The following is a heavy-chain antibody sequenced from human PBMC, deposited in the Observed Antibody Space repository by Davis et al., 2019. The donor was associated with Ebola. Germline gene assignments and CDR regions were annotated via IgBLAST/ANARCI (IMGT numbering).Heavy chain of an antibody. Sequence: GGSLRLSCAASGFTFSSYGMHWVRQAPGQGLEWMGIINPSGGSASYAQKFQGRVTMTRDTSTSTVYMELSSLRSEDTAVYYCAREAYSSGRFYGMDVWGQGTTVTVSS. J-gene: IGHJ6*02. CDR2: INPSGGSA. CDR3: AREAYSSGRFYGMDV. D-gene: IGHD6-19*01. CDR1: GFTFSSYG. V-gene: IGHV1-46*03.